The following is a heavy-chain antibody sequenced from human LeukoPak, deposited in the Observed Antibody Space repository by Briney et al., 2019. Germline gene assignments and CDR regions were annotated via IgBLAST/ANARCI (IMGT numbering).Heavy chain of an antibody. V-gene: IGHV3-30-3*01. J-gene: IGHJ3*02. CDR2: ISSDGSFQ. Sequence: GGPLRLSCADSGFTFNAYAMHWVRQAPGKGLEWVAVISSDGSFQYYGDSVKGRFTISRDNAKNSLYLQMNSLRAEDTAVYYCARVLYCGGDCFDAFDIWGQGTMVTVSS. D-gene: IGHD2-21*02. CDR1: GFTFNAYA. CDR3: ARVLYCGGDCFDAFDI.